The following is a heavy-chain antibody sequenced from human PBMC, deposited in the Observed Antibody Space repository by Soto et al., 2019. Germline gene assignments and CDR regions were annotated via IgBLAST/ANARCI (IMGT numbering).Heavy chain of an antibody. J-gene: IGHJ6*02. V-gene: IGHV4-34*01. Sequence: SETLSLTCAVYGGSFSGYYWSWIRQPPGKGLEWIGEINHSGSTNYNPSLKSRVTISVDTSKNQFSLKLSSVTAADTAVYYCARVSGIYYYGMDVCGQGTTVTVSS. CDR3: ARVSGIYYYGMDV. D-gene: IGHD3-10*01. CDR2: INHSGST. CDR1: GGSFSGYY.